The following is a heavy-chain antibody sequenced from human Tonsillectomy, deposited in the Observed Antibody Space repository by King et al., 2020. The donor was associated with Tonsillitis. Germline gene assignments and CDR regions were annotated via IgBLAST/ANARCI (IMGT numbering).Heavy chain of an antibody. CDR2: INHSGST. Sequence: VQLQQWGAGLLKPSETLSLTCAVYGGSFSGYYWSWIRQPPGKGLEWIGEINHSGSTNYNPSLKSRVTISVDTSKNQFSLKLSYVTAADTAVYYCARGSGYYFARYYYYYGMDVWGQGTTVTVSS. V-gene: IGHV4-34*01. CDR3: ARGSGYYFARYYYYYGMDV. J-gene: IGHJ6*02. D-gene: IGHD3-22*01. CDR1: GGSFSGYY.